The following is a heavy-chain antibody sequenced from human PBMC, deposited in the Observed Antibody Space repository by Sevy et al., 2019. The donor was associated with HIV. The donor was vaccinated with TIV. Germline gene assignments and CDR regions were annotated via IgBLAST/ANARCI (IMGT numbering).Heavy chain of an antibody. V-gene: IGHV2-5*02. J-gene: IGHJ3*01. CDR2: IYWDNDR. D-gene: IGHD1-20*01. Sequence: SGPTLVNPTQTLTLTCTFSGFSLSTTGVGVGWIRQPPGKALKWLALIYWDNDRCYSPSLKSRLTMTKDTSKNQVVLRVYNVDPVNTATYSCAHTYNRPNGFDFWGPGTMVTVSS. CDR1: GFSLSTTGVG. CDR3: AHTYNRPNGFDF.